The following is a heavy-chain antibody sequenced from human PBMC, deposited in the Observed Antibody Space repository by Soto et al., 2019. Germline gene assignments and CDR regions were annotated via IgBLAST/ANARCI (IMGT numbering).Heavy chain of an antibody. CDR2: ISYDGSNK. D-gene: IGHD3-3*01. V-gene: IGHV3-30*18. Sequence: LRLSCAASGFTFSSYGMHWVRQAPGKGLEWVAVISYDGSNKYYADSVKGRFTISRDNSKNTLYLQMNSLRAEDTAVYYCAKRSYEEWLEFDYWGQGTLVTVSS. CDR3: AKRSYEEWLEFDY. CDR1: GFTFSSYG. J-gene: IGHJ4*02.